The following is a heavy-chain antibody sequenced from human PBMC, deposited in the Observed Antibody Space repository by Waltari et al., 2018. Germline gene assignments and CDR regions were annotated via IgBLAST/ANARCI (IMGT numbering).Heavy chain of an antibody. D-gene: IGHD3-16*02. J-gene: IGHJ4*02. CDR2: VDPEDGET. Sequence: EVQLVQSGAEVKKPGATVKISCKASGYTFTAYYMHWVQQAPGTGLEWMGRVDPEDGETIYAEKFQGRVTITADTSTDTAYMELSSLRSEDTAVYYCATESLLSRDYVWGSYRYPFDYWGQGTLVTVSS. V-gene: IGHV1-69-2*01. CDR1: GYTFTAYY. CDR3: ATESLLSRDYVWGSYRYPFDY.